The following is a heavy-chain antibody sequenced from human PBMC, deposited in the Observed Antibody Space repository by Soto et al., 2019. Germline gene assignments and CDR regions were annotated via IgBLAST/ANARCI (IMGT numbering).Heavy chain of an antibody. CDR1: GFTFSNYA. D-gene: IGHD3-10*01. V-gene: IGHV3-30-3*01. J-gene: IGHJ3*02. CDR3: ARGPHCYASGSLSFDI. CDR2: ISYDGSNE. Sequence: QVQLVESGGGVVQPGRSLRLSCAASGFTFSNYAMHWVRQAPGKGLEWVAVISYDGSNEYYADSVKGRFTISRDNSKNTESLKMNSLRAEDTAGYYCARGPHCYASGSLSFDIWGQGTMVTVSS.